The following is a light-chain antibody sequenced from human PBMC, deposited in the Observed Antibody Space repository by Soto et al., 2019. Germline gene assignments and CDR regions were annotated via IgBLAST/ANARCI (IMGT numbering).Light chain of an antibody. CDR2: GNT. J-gene: IGLJ2*01. V-gene: IGLV1-40*01. Sequence: QPVLTQPPSVSGAPGQRVTISCTGSSSNIGAGFDVHWYQHLPGTAPKLLVYGNTIRPSGVPDRFAGSKSDTSASLAITGLQAEDEADFYCQSYDSSLSAVVFGGGTQLTVL. CDR3: QSYDSSLSAVV. CDR1: SSNIGAGFD.